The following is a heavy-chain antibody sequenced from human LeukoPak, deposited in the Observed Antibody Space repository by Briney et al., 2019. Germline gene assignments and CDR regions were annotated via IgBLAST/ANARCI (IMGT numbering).Heavy chain of an antibody. J-gene: IGHJ4*02. Sequence: EASVKVSCKASGYTFTGYYMHWVRQAPGQGLEWMGWINPNSGGTNYAQKFQGRVTMTRDKSISTAYMELSRLRSDDTAVYYCARSKKAQTPDYWGQGTLVTVSS. V-gene: IGHV1-2*02. CDR1: GYTFTGYY. CDR3: ARSKKAQTPDY. CDR2: INPNSGGT.